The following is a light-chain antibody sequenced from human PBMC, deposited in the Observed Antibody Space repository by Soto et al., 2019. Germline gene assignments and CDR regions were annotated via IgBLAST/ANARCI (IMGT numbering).Light chain of an antibody. CDR1: LSLLHSNGYNY. CDR2: TVS. CDR3: MQRIEFPLT. J-gene: IGKJ4*01. Sequence: DTVVTQTPLSLPVTRGQPASLSCRSSLSLLHSNGYNYLDWYLQKPGQSPQLLIYTVSYRASGVPDRFSGSGSGTDFTLKISRVEAEDVGVYYCMQRIEFPLTFGGGTKVDIK. V-gene: IGKV2-40*01.